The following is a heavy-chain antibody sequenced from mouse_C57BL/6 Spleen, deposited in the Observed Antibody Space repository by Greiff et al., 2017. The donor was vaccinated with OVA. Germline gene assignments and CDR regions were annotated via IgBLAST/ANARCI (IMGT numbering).Heavy chain of an antibody. CDR3: ARAGPDHY. J-gene: IGHJ2*01. CDR1: GYTFTSYW. Sequence: QVQLQQPGAELVKPGASVKLSCKASGYTFTSYWMHWVKQRPGQGLEWIGMIHPNSGNTNYNEKFKSKSTVTEDKSSSTAYMHLSSLASEDSAFYYCARAGPDHYWGQGTTLTVSS. V-gene: IGHV1-64*01. CDR2: IHPNSGNT.